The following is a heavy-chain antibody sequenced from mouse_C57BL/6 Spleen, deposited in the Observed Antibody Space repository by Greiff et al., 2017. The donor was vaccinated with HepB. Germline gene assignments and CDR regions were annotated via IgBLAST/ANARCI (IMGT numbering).Heavy chain of an antibody. CDR3: ARTYDGYPYYYAMDY. CDR2: ISSGSSTI. Sequence: EVNVVESGGGLVKPGGSLKLSCAASGFTFSDYGMHWVRQAPEKGLEWVAYISSGSSTIYYADTVKGRFTISRDNAKNTLFLQMTSLRSEDTAMYYCARTYDGYPYYYAMDYWGQGTSVTVSS. J-gene: IGHJ4*01. D-gene: IGHD2-3*01. CDR1: GFTFSDYG. V-gene: IGHV5-17*01.